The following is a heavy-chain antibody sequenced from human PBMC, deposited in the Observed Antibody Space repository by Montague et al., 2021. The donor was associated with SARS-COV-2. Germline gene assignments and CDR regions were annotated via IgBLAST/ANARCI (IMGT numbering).Heavy chain of an antibody. CDR1: GFTFSSYG. Sequence: SLRLSCAASGFTFSSYGMHWVRQAPGKGLEWVAVIWYDGSNKYYADSVKGRFTISRDNSKNTLYLQMNSLRAEDTAVYYCAREYSAPRWFGEYNRYGMDVWGQGTTVTVSS. V-gene: IGHV3-33*01. J-gene: IGHJ6*02. CDR3: AREYSAPRWFGEYNRYGMDV. CDR2: IWYDGSNK. D-gene: IGHD3-10*01.